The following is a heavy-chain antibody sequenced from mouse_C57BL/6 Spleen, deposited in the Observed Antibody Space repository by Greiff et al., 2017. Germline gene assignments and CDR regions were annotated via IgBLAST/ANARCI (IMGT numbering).Heavy chain of an antibody. CDR2: ISSGSSTI. V-gene: IGHV5-17*01. Sequence: VQLKESGGGLVKPGGSLKLSCAASGFTFSDYGMHWVRQAPAKGLVWVAYISSGSSTIYYAATVKGRFTISRDNAKNTLFLQMTSLRSEDTAMYYCARGGREGYYFDYWGQGTTLTVSS. CDR1: GFTFSDYG. J-gene: IGHJ2*01. CDR3: ARGGREGYYFDY.